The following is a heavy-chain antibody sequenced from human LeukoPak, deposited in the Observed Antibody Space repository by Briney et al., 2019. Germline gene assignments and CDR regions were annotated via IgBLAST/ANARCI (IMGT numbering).Heavy chain of an antibody. V-gene: IGHV3-30*04. CDR2: ISYDGSNE. Sequence: GGSLRLSCAASGFTLSSYAMHWVRQAPGKGLEWVAVISYDGSNEYYADSVKDRFTISRDNSKNTLYLQMNSLRAEDTAVYYCAKDKISTVTTFVDYWGQGTLVTVSS. CDR1: GFTLSSYA. CDR3: AKDKISTVTTFVDY. D-gene: IGHD4-17*01. J-gene: IGHJ4*02.